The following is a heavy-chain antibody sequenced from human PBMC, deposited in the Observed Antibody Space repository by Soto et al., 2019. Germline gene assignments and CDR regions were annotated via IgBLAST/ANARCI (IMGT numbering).Heavy chain of an antibody. J-gene: IGHJ3*02. V-gene: IGHV1-2*04. D-gene: IGHD3-3*01. Sequence: GASVKVSCKASGYTFTGYYMHWVRQAPGQGLEWMGWINPNSGGTNYAQKFQGWVTMTRDTSISTAYMELSRLRSDDTAVYYCARGGILRLLEWSPYDAFDIWGQGTMVT. CDR1: GYTFTGYY. CDR3: ARGGILRLLEWSPYDAFDI. CDR2: INPNSGGT.